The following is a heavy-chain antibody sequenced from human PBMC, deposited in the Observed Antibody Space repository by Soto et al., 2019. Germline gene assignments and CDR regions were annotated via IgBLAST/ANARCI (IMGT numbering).Heavy chain of an antibody. CDR1: WFTFIDHC. Sequence: PWGSMRLSRTAAWFTFIDHCIHCVSQAPGKGLVWVSRINSDGSSTSYADSVKGRFTISRDNAKNTLYLQMNSLRAEDTAVYYCARVGRGSSWLDYYYGMDVWGQGTTVTVSS. V-gene: IGHV3-74*01. CDR2: INSDGSST. D-gene: IGHD6-13*01. CDR3: ARVGRGSSWLDYYYGMDV. J-gene: IGHJ6*02.